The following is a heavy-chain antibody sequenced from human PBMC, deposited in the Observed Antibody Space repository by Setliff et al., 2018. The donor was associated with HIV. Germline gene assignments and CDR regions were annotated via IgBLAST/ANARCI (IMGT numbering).Heavy chain of an antibody. CDR2: IYYSGST. Sequence: SETLSLTCTVSDGSLYSSSNYWGWIRQPPGKGLEWIGSIYYSGSTYYNPSLKSRVTISVGTSKIQFSLKLISVTAADTALYYCVTAQDYYYVDVWGKGTKVTVSS. CDR3: VTAQDYYYVDV. V-gene: IGHV4-39*01. CDR1: DGSLYSSSNY. J-gene: IGHJ6*03.